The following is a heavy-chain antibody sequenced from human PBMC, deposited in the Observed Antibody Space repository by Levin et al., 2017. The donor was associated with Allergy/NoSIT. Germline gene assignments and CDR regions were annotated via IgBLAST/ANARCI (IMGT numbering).Heavy chain of an antibody. J-gene: IGHJ6*02. Sequence: SVKVSCKASGGTFSSFVICWVRQAPGQGLEWMGEVIPMFGAPNYAQKFRGRLTMTADESTSTAYMELNSLRSADTAVYYCARVVSGHYYYGMEVWGQGTTVSVSS. V-gene: IGHV1-69*13. CDR3: ARVVSGHYYYGMEV. CDR1: GGTFSSFV. D-gene: IGHD5-12*01. CDR2: VIPMFGAP.